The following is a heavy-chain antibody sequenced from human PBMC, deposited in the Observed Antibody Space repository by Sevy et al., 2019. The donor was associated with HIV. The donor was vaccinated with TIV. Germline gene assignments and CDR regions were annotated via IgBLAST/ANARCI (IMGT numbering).Heavy chain of an antibody. CDR1: GYTLIQIS. CDR2: FDPEDGET. Sequence: ASVKVSCKVSGYTLIQISIHWVRQAPGRGLEWMGSFDPEDGETIYAQKFQGRLTMTEDTSTDTAYMEMSSLKSEDTAVYYCAGTKDYYESSGDPFEYWGQGTLVTVSS. V-gene: IGHV1-24*01. D-gene: IGHD3-22*01. J-gene: IGHJ4*02. CDR3: AGTKDYYESSGDPFEY.